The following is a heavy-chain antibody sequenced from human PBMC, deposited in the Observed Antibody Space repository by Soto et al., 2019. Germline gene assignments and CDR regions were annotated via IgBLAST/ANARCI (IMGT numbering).Heavy chain of an antibody. Sequence: GESLKISCLGVGYNFNIYWIAWVRQMPGKGLEWMGIIYPGDSDTRYSPSFQGQVTISADKSTGNAFLHWSSLKASDTALYYCARRAGFAEFYFDSRGQGTEVPVSS. V-gene: IGHV5-51*01. D-gene: IGHD3-9*01. CDR2: IYPGDSDT. J-gene: IGHJ4*02. CDR3: ARRAGFAEFYFDS. CDR1: GYNFNIYW.